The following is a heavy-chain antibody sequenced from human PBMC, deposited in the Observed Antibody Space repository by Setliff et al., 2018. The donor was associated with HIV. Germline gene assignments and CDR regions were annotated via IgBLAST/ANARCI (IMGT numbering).Heavy chain of an antibody. D-gene: IGHD1-26*01. CDR2: IVVGSGTT. Sequence: ASVKVSCKASGFTFINSAMQWVRQARGQRLEWIGWIVVGSGTTNYAQRFQDRVTITRDMSTSTAYMELTSLRSEDTAVYYCAATVDSVGPYYGMDVWAKGPRSPSP. J-gene: IGHJ6*02. V-gene: IGHV1-58*02. CDR3: AATVDSVGPYYGMDV. CDR1: GFTFINSA.